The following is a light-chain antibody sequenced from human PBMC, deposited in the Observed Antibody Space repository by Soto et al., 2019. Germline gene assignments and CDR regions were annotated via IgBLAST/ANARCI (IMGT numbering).Light chain of an antibody. CDR1: QSLVHSNGNTY. V-gene: IGKV2-30*02. CDR2: KVS. J-gene: IGKJ1*01. CDR3: LQSTHWPWT. Sequence: VVVAQSPLSLPFTLVHPASIYCRSIQSLVHSNGNTYLNWFQQRPGQSPRRLIYKVSNRDSGVPDRFSGSGSGTDFTLKISSVEAEDVGVYSCLQSTHWPWTFGQGTKVDIK.